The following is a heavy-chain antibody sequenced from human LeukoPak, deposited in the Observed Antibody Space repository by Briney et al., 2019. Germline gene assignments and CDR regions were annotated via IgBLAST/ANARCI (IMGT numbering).Heavy chain of an antibody. CDR2: INPADSDT. CDR1: GYSFTSYW. V-gene: IGHV5-51*01. D-gene: IGHD5-24*01. CDR3: ARGEGGYNYAF. J-gene: IGHJ4*02. Sequence: GESLKISCKASGYSFTSYWIAWVRQIPGKGLEWTGIINPADSDTRYSQSVQGQVTISADRSITTAYLQWSSLKASDTAIYYCARGEGGYNYAFWGQGTLVSVSS.